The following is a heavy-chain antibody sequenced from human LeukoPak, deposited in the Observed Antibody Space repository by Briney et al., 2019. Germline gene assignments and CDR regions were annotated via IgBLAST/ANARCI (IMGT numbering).Heavy chain of an antibody. D-gene: IGHD3-22*01. Sequence: SETLSLTCTVSGGSISSYYWSWIRQPPGKGLEWIGYIYYSGSTNYNPSLKSRVTISVDTSKNQFSLKLSSVTAADTAVYYCARHSAYDSSPWFDPWGRGTLVTVSS. CDR2: IYYSGST. CDR1: GGSISSYY. J-gene: IGHJ5*02. CDR3: ARHSAYDSSPWFDP. V-gene: IGHV4-59*08.